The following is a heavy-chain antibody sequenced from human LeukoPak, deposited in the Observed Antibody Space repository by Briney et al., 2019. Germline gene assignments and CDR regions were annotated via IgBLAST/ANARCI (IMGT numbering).Heavy chain of an antibody. CDR3: ASAAGPFDN. J-gene: IGHJ4*02. CDR1: GFTFSNAW. V-gene: IGHV3-15*01. CDR2: IKRKSEGETT. Sequence: GGSLRLSCAASGFTFSNAWMTWVRQAPGKGLEWVGRIKRKSEGETTDYAAPVKGRFTISRDDPTNTLFLQMNSLRAEDTAVYYCASAAGPFDNWGQGTLVTVSS. D-gene: IGHD6-19*01.